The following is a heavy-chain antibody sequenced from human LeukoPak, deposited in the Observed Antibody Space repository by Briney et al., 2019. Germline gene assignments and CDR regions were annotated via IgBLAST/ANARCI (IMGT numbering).Heavy chain of an antibody. CDR2: ISSSSSYI. Sequence: GGSLRLSCAASGFTFSSYSMNWVRQAPGKGLEWVSSISSSSSYIYYADSVKGRFTISRDNAKISLYLQMNSLRAEDTAVYYCAREAVGGFDPWGQGTLVTVSS. D-gene: IGHD3-16*01. CDR3: AREAVGGFDP. CDR1: GFTFSSYS. J-gene: IGHJ5*02. V-gene: IGHV3-21*01.